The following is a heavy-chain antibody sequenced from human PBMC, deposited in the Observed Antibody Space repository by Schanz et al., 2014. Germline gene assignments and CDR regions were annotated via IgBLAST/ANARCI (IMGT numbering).Heavy chain of an antibody. CDR2: ISSGGGST. CDR1: GFSFTTYA. V-gene: IGHV3-23*04. D-gene: IGHD6-25*01. Sequence: VQLVESGGGVVQPGRSLRLSCASSGFSFTTYAMSWVRQAPGKGLEWVSSISSGGGSTYYADSVKGRFTISRDNSKNTLYLQMKSLRAEDTAVYYCAKVRYSSGWRGDYFDEWGQGTLVTVSS. J-gene: IGHJ4*02. CDR3: AKVRYSSGWRGDYFDE.